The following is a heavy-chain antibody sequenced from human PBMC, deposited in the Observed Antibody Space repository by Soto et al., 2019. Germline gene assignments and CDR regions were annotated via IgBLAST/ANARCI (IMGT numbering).Heavy chain of an antibody. D-gene: IGHD6-6*01. CDR2: ISSSGSTI. CDR1: GFTFSSYE. J-gene: IGHJ6*02. V-gene: IGHV3-48*03. CDR3: ARDLGDIAAHPRDYYYGMDV. Sequence: EVQLVESGGGLVQPGGSLRLSCAASGFTFSSYEMNWVRQAPGKGLEWVSYISSSGSTIYYADSVKGRFTISRDNAKNSLYLQMNSLRAEDTTVYYCARDLGDIAAHPRDYYYGMDVWGQGTTVTVSS.